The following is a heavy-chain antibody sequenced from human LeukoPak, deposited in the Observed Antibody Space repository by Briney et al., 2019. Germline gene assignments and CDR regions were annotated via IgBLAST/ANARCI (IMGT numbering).Heavy chain of an antibody. CDR1: GFTFSNYA. J-gene: IGHJ4*02. D-gene: IGHD3-9*01. V-gene: IGHV3-30-3*01. Sequence: PGGSLRLSCAASGFTFSNYAMHWVRQAPGKGLEWVAVISHDGSNKYYADSVKGRFTISRDNSKNALYVQMNSLRAEDTAVYYCVSAYDILTGYRVDYWGQGTLVTVSS. CDR2: ISHDGSNK. CDR3: VSAYDILTGYRVDY.